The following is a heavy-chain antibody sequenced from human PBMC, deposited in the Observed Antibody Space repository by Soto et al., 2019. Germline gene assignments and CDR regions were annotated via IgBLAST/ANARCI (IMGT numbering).Heavy chain of an antibody. J-gene: IGHJ6*02. V-gene: IGHV1-18*01. D-gene: IGHD1-26*01. CDR2: ISTYNGDA. Sequence: ASVKVSCKTSGYTFSRSGISWVRQAPGQGLEWMGWISTYNGDANYAQKLQGRVTMTTDTSTSTAFMELGSLTSDDTAVYYCARSGSVPYYYGLDVWSQGTTVTVSS. CDR3: ARSGSVPYYYGLDV. CDR1: GYTFSRSG.